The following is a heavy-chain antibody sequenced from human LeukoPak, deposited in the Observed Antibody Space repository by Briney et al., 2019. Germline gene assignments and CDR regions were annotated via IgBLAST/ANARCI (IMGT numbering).Heavy chain of an antibody. J-gene: IGHJ4*02. CDR2: ISGGDGST. Sequence: GGSLRLSCAASGFTFTSYSMNWVRQAPGKGLEWVSTISGGDGSTYYADSVKGRFTISRDNSKNTLYLQVNSLRAEDTAVYYCAKGGKWDVTPFDYWGQRTLVTVSS. D-gene: IGHD1-26*01. CDR3: AKGGKWDVTPFDY. CDR1: GFTFTSYS. V-gene: IGHV3-23*01.